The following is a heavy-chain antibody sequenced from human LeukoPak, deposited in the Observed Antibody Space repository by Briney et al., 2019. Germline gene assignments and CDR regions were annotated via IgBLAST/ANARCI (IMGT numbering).Heavy chain of an antibody. V-gene: IGHV3-53*01. CDR2: IYSDGTT. CDR3: ARDSSSFPNYFDY. CDR1: GFTVSSTY. J-gene: IGHJ4*02. D-gene: IGHD3-3*02. Sequence: QPGGSLRLSCAASGFTVSSTYMSWVCQAPGKGLEWVSLIYSDGTTFYADSVKGRFAISTDNSKNTPYLQMSSLRAEDTAVYYCARDSSSFPNYFDYWGQGTLITVSS.